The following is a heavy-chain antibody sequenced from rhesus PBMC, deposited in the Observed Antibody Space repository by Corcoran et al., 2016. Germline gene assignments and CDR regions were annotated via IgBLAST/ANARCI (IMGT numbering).Heavy chain of an antibody. Sequence: QLQLQESGPGLVKPSETLSLTCAVSGGSISSNYWSWIRQPPGKGLEWIGRASGSGGSTDYNPAPKCRVPISTDTSKNRFSLKLSPVTAADTAVYSCARGPYDYCSYRTDYWGQGVLVTVSS. V-gene: IGHV4-173*01. D-gene: IGHD4-4*01. CDR1: GGSISSNY. CDR3: ARGPYDYCSYRTDY. J-gene: IGHJ4*01. CDR2: ASGSGGST.